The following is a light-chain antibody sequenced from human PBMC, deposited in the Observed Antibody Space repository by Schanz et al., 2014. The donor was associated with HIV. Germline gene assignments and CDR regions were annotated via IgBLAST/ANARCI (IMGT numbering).Light chain of an antibody. V-gene: IGKV1-5*03. J-gene: IGKJ2*01. CDR2: KAS. CDR1: QDIRAR. Sequence: DIQMTQSPSSLSASVGDRVTITCRASQDIRARLAWYQQKPGKAPNLLISKASALVGGVPARFSGRRSGTEFTLTISNLVPDDFATYFCQQFNGYLYTFGQGTKLEIK. CDR3: QQFNGYLYT.